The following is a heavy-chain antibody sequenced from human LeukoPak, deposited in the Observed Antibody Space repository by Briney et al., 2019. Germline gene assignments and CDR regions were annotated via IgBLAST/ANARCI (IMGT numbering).Heavy chain of an antibody. D-gene: IGHD5-12*01. CDR1: GFTFSGST. CDR2: IKSKGNTYAT. Sequence: GGSLRLSCAASGFTFSGSTMHWVRQASGKGLEWVGRIKSKGNTYATAYAASVKGRFTISRDDSKNTAYLQMNNLKTEDTAMYYCTRVGPTMADYWGQGTLVIVSS. J-gene: IGHJ4*02. V-gene: IGHV3-73*01. CDR3: TRVGPTMADY.